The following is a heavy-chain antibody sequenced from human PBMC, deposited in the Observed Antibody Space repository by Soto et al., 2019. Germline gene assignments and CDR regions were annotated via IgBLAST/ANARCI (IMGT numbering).Heavy chain of an antibody. D-gene: IGHD5-12*01. CDR2: FDPEDGET. CDR3: ATVELIVATAGVKNWFDP. Sequence: ASVKVSCKVSGYTLTELSMHWVRQAPGKGLEWMGGFDPEDGETIYAQKFQGRVTMTEDTSTDTAYMELSSLRSEDTAVYYCATVELIVATAGVKNWFDPWGQGTLVTVSS. J-gene: IGHJ5*02. V-gene: IGHV1-24*01. CDR1: GYTLTELS.